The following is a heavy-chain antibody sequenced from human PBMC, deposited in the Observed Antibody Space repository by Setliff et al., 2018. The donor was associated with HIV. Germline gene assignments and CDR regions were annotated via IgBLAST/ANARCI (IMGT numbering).Heavy chain of an antibody. CDR2: IIPMFGTA. D-gene: IGHD2-15*01. CDR3: ARTLGYCSGGSCYLDY. J-gene: IGHJ4*02. V-gene: IGHV1-69*13. CDR1: GGTFSSYG. Sequence: GASVKVSCKASGGTFSSYGINWVRQAPGQGLEWMGGIIPMFGTANYAQKFQGRVTITADESTSTVYMELTRLRSEDTAVCYCARTLGYCSGGSCYLDYWGQGTLVTVSS.